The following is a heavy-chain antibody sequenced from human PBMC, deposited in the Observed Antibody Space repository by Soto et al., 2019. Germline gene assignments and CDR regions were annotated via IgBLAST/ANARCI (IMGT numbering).Heavy chain of an antibody. D-gene: IGHD3-10*01. J-gene: IGHJ4*02. CDR2: INSDGSSP. Sequence: GESLKISCAASGFSFGSYWMHWVRQAPGKGLVWVSHINSDGSSPTYADSAKGRFTISRDNAKNTLYLQMNSLRAEDSAVYYCAREEGYGSGRYFDYWGLGTLVTVSS. V-gene: IGHV3-74*01. CDR1: GFSFGSYW. CDR3: AREEGYGSGRYFDY.